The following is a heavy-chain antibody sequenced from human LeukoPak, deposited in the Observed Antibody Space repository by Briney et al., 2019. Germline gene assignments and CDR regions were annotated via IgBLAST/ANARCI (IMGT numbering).Heavy chain of an antibody. Sequence: GGSLRLSCAASGFTFSDYYMSWIRQAPGKGLGWVSYISSSSSYTNYADSVKGRFTISRDNAKNSLYLQMNSLRAEDTAVYYCARGSAPIWFGESHIDYWGQGTLVTVSS. CDR1: GFTFSDYY. CDR2: ISSSSSYT. D-gene: IGHD3-10*01. V-gene: IGHV3-11*05. CDR3: ARGSAPIWFGESHIDY. J-gene: IGHJ4*02.